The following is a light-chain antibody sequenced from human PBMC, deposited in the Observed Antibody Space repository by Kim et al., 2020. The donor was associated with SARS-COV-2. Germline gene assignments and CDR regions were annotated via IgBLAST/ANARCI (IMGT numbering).Light chain of an antibody. J-gene: IGLJ2*01. CDR3: QAWDSHTVV. Sequence: SYELTQPPSVSVSPGQTASITCSGDKLGDKYACWYQQKPGQSPVLVLYQDSKRPSGIPDRSSGSNSGNTATLTICGTQAMDEADYYLQAWDSHTVVFGGG. CDR2: QDS. V-gene: IGLV3-1*01. CDR1: KLGDKY.